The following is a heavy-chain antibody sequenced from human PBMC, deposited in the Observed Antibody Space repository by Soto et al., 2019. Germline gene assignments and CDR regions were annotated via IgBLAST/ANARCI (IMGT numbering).Heavy chain of an antibody. D-gene: IGHD1-20*01. CDR3: ARHPPDNWNYVDF. Sequence: QVQLQESGPGLVKPSETLSLTCTVSGGSISSSYWSWIRQPPGKGLEWIGYVHYTGNTNYNPSLKSRVTMSVDTSKKQVSLKVSSVTAADTAVYFCARHPPDNWNYVDFWGQGTLVTVSS. CDR2: VHYTGNT. J-gene: IGHJ4*02. CDR1: GGSISSSY. V-gene: IGHV4-59*08.